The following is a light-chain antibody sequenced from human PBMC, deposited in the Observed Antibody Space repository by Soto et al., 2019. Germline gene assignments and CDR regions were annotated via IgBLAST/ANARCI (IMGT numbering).Light chain of an antibody. Sequence: AIRMTQSPSSLSASTGDRVTITCRASQGISSYLAWYQQKPGKAPKLLIYAASTLQSGVPSRFSGSGSGTDFTLTISCLQSEDFATYYCQQYYRYPPFFGQGTKLEIK. CDR1: QGISSY. CDR2: AAS. V-gene: IGKV1-8*01. J-gene: IGKJ2*01. CDR3: QQYYRYPPF.